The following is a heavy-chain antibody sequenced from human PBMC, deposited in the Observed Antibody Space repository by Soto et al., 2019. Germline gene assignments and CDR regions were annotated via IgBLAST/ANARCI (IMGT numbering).Heavy chain of an antibody. V-gene: IGHV4-34*01. CDR2: INHSGST. CDR3: EKLPHPAYGMDV. Sequence: NPSETLSLTGAVYGGAFTAYYWSGIRQPPGKGREWMGEINHSGSTNDNPSLKSRVTISVDTSKNQFSLKVSSVTAADKAVYYSEKLPHPAYGMDVWGQGIQVSVSS. CDR1: GGAFTAYY. D-gene: IGHD2-2*01. J-gene: IGHJ6*02.